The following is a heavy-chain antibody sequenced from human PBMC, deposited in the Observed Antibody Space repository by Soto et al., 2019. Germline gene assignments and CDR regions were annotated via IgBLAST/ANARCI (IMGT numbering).Heavy chain of an antibody. V-gene: IGHV4-59*01. CDR3: AKDTYYYSSSGYYVFDS. CDR2: IYYSGST. D-gene: IGHD3-22*01. Sequence: SEPLSLTCTVSGGSISSYYWSWIRQHPGKGLEWIGYIYYSGSTNYNPSLKSRVTISRDNSKDTVYLQMNSLRAEDTAVYYCAKDTYYYSSSGYYVFDSWGQGTLVTVSS. J-gene: IGHJ4*02. CDR1: GGSISSYY.